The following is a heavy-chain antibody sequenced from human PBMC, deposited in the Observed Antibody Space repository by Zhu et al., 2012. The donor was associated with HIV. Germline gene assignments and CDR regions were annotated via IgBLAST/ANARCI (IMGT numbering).Heavy chain of an antibody. V-gene: IGHV4-34*01. CDR1: GGSFSSYY. D-gene: IGHD2-8*01. CDR2: INHSGST. J-gene: IGHJ2*01. Sequence: QVQLQQWGAGLLKPSETLSLTCAVYGGSFSSYYWSWIRQPPGKGLEWIAEINHSGSTNYNPSLKSRVTVSVYTSKSQFSLKMSSVTAADTAVYYCARHGLGYASKWYRGNWYSMSGAVAPWSLSPQ. CDR3: ARHGLGYASKWYRGNWYSMS.